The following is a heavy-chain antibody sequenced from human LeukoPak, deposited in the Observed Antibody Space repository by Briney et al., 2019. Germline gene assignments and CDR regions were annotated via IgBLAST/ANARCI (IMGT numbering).Heavy chain of an antibody. D-gene: IGHD3-22*01. Sequence: MPSETLSLTCTVSGGSISSDYWSWIRQPPGEGLEWIGYIYYSGSTNYNPSLKSRVTISVDTSKNQFSLKLSSVTAADTAVYYCARERKNYYDSSGYVDYWGQGTLVTVSS. CDR1: GGSISSDY. CDR2: IYYSGST. V-gene: IGHV4-59*01. CDR3: ARERKNYYDSSGYVDY. J-gene: IGHJ4*02.